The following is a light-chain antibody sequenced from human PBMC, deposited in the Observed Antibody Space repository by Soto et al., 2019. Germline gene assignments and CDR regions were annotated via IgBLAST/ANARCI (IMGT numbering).Light chain of an antibody. CDR3: HQYHMWPSWT. CDR2: GAS. V-gene: IGKV3-15*01. J-gene: IGKJ1*01. CDR1: REVSSN. Sequence: DIVMTQSPATLSVSPGETASLSCRANREVSSNVVWYQNKPGQSPRVLVYGASIRATVVPDRFAGSGSGTDVVLTISGLQADDLAVYSWHQYHMWPSWTFGQGTKVEMK.